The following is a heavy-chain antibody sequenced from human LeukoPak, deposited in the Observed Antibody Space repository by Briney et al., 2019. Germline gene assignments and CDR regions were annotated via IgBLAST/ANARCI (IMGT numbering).Heavy chain of an antibody. CDR1: GGSISSYY. CDR2: IYYRGST. CDR3: AGGRTDIVVVPATLRNYYFDY. Sequence: PSETLSLTCTVSGGSISSYYWSWIRQPPAKGLEWIGCIYYRGSTNYNPSFKSRVTISVDTSKNQFSLKLSSVTAEDTAVYYCAGGRTDIVVVPATLRNYYFDYWGQGTLVTVSS. D-gene: IGHD2-2*01. V-gene: IGHV4-59*01. J-gene: IGHJ4*02.